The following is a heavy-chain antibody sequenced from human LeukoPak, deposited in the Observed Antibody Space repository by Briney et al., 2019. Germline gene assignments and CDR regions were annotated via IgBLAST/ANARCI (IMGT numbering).Heavy chain of an antibody. CDR1: GFSLSTSGMC. CDR2: IDWDDDK. Sequence: SGPTLVKPTQTLTLTCTFSGFSLSTSGMCVSWIRQPPGKALEWLALIDWDDDKYYSTSLKTRLTISKDTSKNQVVLTMTNMDPVDTATYYCAHILPYSGYLLPFDYWGQGTLVTVSS. CDR3: AHILPYSGYLLPFDY. V-gene: IGHV2-70*12. J-gene: IGHJ4*02. D-gene: IGHD5-12*01.